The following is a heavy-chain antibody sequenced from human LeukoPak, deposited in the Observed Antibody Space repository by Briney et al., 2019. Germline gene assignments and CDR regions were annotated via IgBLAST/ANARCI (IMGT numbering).Heavy chain of an antibody. D-gene: IGHD2-2*01. Sequence: GASVTVSCTVSGYTLTELSMHWVRQAPGKGLEWIGGFDPEDGETIYAQKFQGRVTMTEDTSTDTAYMELSSLRSEDTAVYYCATLPPLVPAGPADAFDIWGQGTMVTVSS. V-gene: IGHV1-24*01. CDR1: GYTLTELS. CDR3: ATLPPLVPAGPADAFDI. J-gene: IGHJ3*02. CDR2: FDPEDGET.